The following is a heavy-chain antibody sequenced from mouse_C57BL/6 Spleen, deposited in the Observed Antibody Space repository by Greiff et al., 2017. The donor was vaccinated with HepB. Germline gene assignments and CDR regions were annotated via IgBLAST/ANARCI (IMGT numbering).Heavy chain of an antibody. J-gene: IGHJ2*01. CDR3: ARSHYYGSTLFDY. CDR1: GYTFTSYW. D-gene: IGHD1-1*01. Sequence: VQLQQPGTELVKPGASVKLSCKASGYTFTSYWMHWVKQRPGQGLEWIGNINPSNGGTNYNEKFKSKATLTVDKSSSTAYMQLSSLTSEDSAVYYCARSHYYGSTLFDYWGQGTTLTVSS. CDR2: INPSNGGT. V-gene: IGHV1-53*01.